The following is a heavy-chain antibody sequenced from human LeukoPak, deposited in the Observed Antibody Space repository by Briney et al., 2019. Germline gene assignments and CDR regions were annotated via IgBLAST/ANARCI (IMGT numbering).Heavy chain of an antibody. CDR1: GFSFSNFV. J-gene: IGHJ4*02. D-gene: IGHD6-13*01. Sequence: GGSLRLSCVASGFSFSNFVMTWVRQAPGKGLEWVSSISGSEDSTFHAGSVKGRFTISRDDSKNTMYLEMNSLRAEDTAVYYCVKEYQQLVTPDYWGQGTLVTVSS. CDR3: VKEYQQLVTPDY. CDR2: ISGSEDST. V-gene: IGHV3-23*01.